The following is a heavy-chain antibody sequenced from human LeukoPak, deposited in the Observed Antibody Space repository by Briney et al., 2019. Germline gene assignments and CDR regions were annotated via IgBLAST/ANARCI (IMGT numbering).Heavy chain of an antibody. V-gene: IGHV1-2*02. J-gene: IGHJ4*02. CDR1: GYTFTGYY. Sequence: ASVKVSCKASGYTFTGYYMHWVRQAPGQGLEWMGWINPNSGGTNYAQKFQGRVTMTRDTSISTAYMELSRLRSDDTAVYYCARDQIVFAYFDYWGQGTLVTVSS. D-gene: IGHD2-15*01. CDR3: ARDQIVFAYFDY. CDR2: INPNSGGT.